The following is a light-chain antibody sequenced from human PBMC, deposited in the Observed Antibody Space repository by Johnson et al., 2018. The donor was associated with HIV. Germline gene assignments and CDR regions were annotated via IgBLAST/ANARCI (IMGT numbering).Light chain of an antibody. Sequence: QSVLTQPPSVSAAPGQKVTISCSGSSSNIGNNYVSWYQQFPGTAPKLVIYDNNKRPSGIPDRFSGSKSGTSTTLGITGLQTGDEADYYCGTWDGSLSAGVFGTGTKVTVL. CDR1: SSNIGNNY. CDR3: GTWDGSLSAGV. V-gene: IGLV1-51*01. CDR2: DNN. J-gene: IGLJ1*01.